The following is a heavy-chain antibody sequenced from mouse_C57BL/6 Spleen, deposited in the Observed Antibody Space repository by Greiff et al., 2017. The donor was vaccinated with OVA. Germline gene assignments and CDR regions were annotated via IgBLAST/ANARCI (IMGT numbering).Heavy chain of an antibody. CDR3: AKNYGSSSYYFDY. CDR1: GFSLTSYG. J-gene: IGHJ2*01. D-gene: IGHD1-1*01. CDR2: IWRGGST. V-gene: IGHV2-5*01. Sequence: QVQLKESGPGLVQPSQSLSITCTVSGFSLTSYGVHWVRQSPGKGLEWLGVIWRGGSTDYNAAFMSRLSITKDNSKSQVFFKMNSLQADDTAIYYCAKNYGSSSYYFDYWGQGTTLTVSS.